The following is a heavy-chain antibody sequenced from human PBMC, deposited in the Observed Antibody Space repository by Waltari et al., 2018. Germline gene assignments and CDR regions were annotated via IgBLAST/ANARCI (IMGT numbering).Heavy chain of an antibody. CDR1: EASVSRTSAD. CDR3: ARDHPPPGYSSGWDLLDY. J-gene: IGHJ4*02. V-gene: IGHV6-1*01. D-gene: IGHD6-19*01. Sequence: QVQLQQSGPGLVKPSQTLSLTCAIPEASVSRTSADWNWIRQSPSRGLAWLGRTYYRSKWYNDYAVSVKSRITINPDTSKNQFSLQLNSVTPEDTAVYYCARDHPPPGYSSGWDLLDYWGRGTLVTVSS. CDR2: TYYRSKWYN.